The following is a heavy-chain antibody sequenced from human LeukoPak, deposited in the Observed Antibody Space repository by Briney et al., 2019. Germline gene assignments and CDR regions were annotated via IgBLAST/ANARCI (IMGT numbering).Heavy chain of an antibody. V-gene: IGHV4-34*01. CDR1: GDSFNNYY. D-gene: IGHD3-10*01. CDR3: ARGRAGFYYGSGGSYYHGMDV. Sequence: SETLSLTCAVFGDSFNNYYWSWIRQPPGKGLEWIGEINHSGSTNYKPSLKSRVTMSVDTSKNRFSLKLSSVTAADTAVYYCARGRAGFYYGSGGSYYHGMDVWGQGTSVTVSS. J-gene: IGHJ6*02. CDR2: INHSGST.